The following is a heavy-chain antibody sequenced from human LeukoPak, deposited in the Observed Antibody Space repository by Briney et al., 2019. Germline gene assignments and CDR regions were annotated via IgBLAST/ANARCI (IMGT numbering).Heavy chain of an antibody. V-gene: IGHV3-11*04. CDR1: GFTFSDYY. CDR3: ATETIGRHYDY. CDR2: IGSTGTDR. Sequence: AGGSLRLSCAASGFTFSDYYMSWIRQAPGKGLEWVSSIGSTGTDRYYADSVKGRFTISRDNAKNSLYLQMNSLRAEDTAVYYCATETIGRHYDYWGQGTLLTVSS. J-gene: IGHJ4*02. D-gene: IGHD1-14*01.